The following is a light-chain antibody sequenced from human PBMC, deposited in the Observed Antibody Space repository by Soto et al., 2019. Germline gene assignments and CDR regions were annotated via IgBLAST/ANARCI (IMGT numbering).Light chain of an antibody. J-gene: IGLJ2*01. Sequence: QSVLTQPASVSGSPGQSITISCTGTSRDVGSYNLVSCYQQHPGKAPKLMIYEGSKRPSGVSNRFSGSKSGNTASLTISGLQAEDEADYYCCSYAGSSDVVFGGGTQLTVL. CDR1: SRDVGSYNL. V-gene: IGLV2-23*01. CDR3: CSYAGSSDVV. CDR2: EGS.